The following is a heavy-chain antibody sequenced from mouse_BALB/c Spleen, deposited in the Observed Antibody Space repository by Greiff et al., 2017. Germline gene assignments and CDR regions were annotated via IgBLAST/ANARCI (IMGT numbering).Heavy chain of an antibody. CDR1: GFSLTSYG. Sequence: VQLQQSGPGLVQPSQSLSITCTVSGFSLTSYGVHWVRQSPGKGLEWLGVIWSGGSTDYNAAFISRLSISKDNSKSQVFFKMNSLQANDTAIYYCASPMITTTGDYYAMDYWGQGTSVTVSS. CDR3: ASPMITTTGDYYAMDY. D-gene: IGHD2-4*01. J-gene: IGHJ4*01. CDR2: IWSGGST. V-gene: IGHV2-2*02.